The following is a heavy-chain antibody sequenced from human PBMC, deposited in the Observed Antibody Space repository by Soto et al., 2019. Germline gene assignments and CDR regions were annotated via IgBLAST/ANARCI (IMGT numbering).Heavy chain of an antibody. Sequence: ASVKVSCKASGYTFAGYYMHWVRQAPGQGLEWMGWINPNSGGTNYAQKFQGRVTMTRDTSISTAYMELSRLRSDDTAVYYCERDRDLYGSSHPFDYWGQGPLVTVYS. J-gene: IGHJ4*02. D-gene: IGHD6-6*01. CDR3: ERDRDLYGSSHPFDY. CDR2: INPNSGGT. CDR1: GYTFAGYY. V-gene: IGHV1-2*02.